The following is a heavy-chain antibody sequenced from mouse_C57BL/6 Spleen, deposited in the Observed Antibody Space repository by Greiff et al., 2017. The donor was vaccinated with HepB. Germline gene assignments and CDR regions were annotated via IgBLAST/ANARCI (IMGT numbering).Heavy chain of an antibody. CDR3: ARITTGGAY. V-gene: IGHV14-2*01. D-gene: IGHD1-1*01. CDR2: IDPEDGET. CDR1: GFNTKDYY. Sequence: EVQLQQSGAELVKPGASVKLSCTASGFNTKDYYMHWVKQRTEQGLEWIGRIDPEDGETKYAPKFQGKATITADTSSNTACLQRSSLTSEDTAVYYCARITTGGAYWGQGTLVTVSA. J-gene: IGHJ3*01.